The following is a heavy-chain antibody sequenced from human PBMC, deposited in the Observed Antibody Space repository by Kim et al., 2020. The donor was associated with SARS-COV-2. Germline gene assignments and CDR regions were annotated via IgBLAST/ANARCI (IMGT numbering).Heavy chain of an antibody. Sequence: GGSLRLSCAASGFTFTSYAMSWVRQAPGKGLEWVSTISGNGADPYYADSVKGRFTVSRDNSNNTIFLLIHTLRVEDTAIYYCANVRQLLVDSFCIWGHGT. CDR3: ANVRQLLVDSFCI. V-gene: IGHV3-23*01. J-gene: IGHJ3*02. CDR1: GFTFTSYA. CDR2: ISGNGADP. D-gene: IGHD6-19*01.